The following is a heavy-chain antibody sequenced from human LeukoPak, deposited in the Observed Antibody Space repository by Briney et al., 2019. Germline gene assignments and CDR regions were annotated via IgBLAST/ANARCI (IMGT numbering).Heavy chain of an antibody. CDR1: GGIFISYA. D-gene: IGHD6-6*01. Sequence: ASVKVSCKASGGIFISYAISWVRQAPGQGLEWMGGIIPIFGTANYAQKFQGRVTITADESTSTAYMELSSLRSEDTAVYYCAQTADSSSYYYYGMDVWGQGTTVTVSS. J-gene: IGHJ6*02. V-gene: IGHV1-69*13. CDR3: AQTADSSSYYYYGMDV. CDR2: IIPIFGTA.